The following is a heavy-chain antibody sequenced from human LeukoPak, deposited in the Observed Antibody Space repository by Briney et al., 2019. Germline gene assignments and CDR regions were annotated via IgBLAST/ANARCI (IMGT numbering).Heavy chain of an antibody. CDR2: ISGSGGST. Sequence: GGSLRLSCAASGFTFSSYAMSWVRQAPGKGLEWVSAISGSGGSTYYADSVKGRFTISRDNSKNALYLQMNSLRAEDTAVYYCAKGSSGSYYTYNWFDPWGQGTLVTVSS. CDR1: GFTFSSYA. V-gene: IGHV3-23*01. CDR3: AKGSSGSYYTYNWFDP. D-gene: IGHD3-10*01. J-gene: IGHJ5*02.